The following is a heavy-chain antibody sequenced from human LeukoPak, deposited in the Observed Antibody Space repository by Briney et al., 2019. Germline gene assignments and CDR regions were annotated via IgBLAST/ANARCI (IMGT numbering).Heavy chain of an antibody. Sequence: SETLSPTCTVSGGSVSSGSYYWSWIRQPPGTGLEWIGYIYYSGSTNYNPSLKSRVTISVDTSKNQFSLKLSSVTVADTAVYYCARDRDTDTAMHVGAFDIWGQGTMVTVSS. D-gene: IGHD5-18*01. CDR3: ARDRDTDTAMHVGAFDI. V-gene: IGHV4-61*01. J-gene: IGHJ3*02. CDR2: IYYSGST. CDR1: GGSVSSGSYY.